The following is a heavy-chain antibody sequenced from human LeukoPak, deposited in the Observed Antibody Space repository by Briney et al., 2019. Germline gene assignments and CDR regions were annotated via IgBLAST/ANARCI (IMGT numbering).Heavy chain of an antibody. Sequence: ASVKVSCTASGYTVTSYGISWVRQAPGQGLEWRGWISAYDGNTNYAQKLQGRVTMTTDTSTSTAYMEPRSLTSDDTAVYYCARRIAAAAKPGYYYMDVWGKGTTVTVSS. J-gene: IGHJ6*03. D-gene: IGHD6-13*01. CDR1: GYTVTSYG. CDR3: ARRIAAAAKPGYYYMDV. CDR2: ISAYDGNT. V-gene: IGHV1-18*01.